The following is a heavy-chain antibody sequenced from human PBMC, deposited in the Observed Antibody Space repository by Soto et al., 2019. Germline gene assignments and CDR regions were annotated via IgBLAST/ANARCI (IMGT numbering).Heavy chain of an antibody. CDR3: ARGPYYDFWSGYFGYYYYYGMDV. Sequence: ASVKVSCKASGYTFTSYDINWVRQATGQGLEWMGWMNPNSGNTGYAQKFQGGVTMTRNTSISTAYMELSSLRSEDTAVYYCARGPYYDFWSGYFGYYYYYGMDVWGQGTTVTVS. J-gene: IGHJ6*02. CDR1: GYTFTSYD. V-gene: IGHV1-8*01. CDR2: MNPNSGNT. D-gene: IGHD3-3*01.